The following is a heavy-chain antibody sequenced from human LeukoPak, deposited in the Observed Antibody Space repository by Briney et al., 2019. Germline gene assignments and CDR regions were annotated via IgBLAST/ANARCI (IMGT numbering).Heavy chain of an antibody. CDR2: IYYSGST. Sequence: SETLSLTCTVSGGSISSSSYYWGWIRQPPGKGLEWIGSIYYSGSTYYNPSLKSRVTISVDTSKNQFSLKLSSVTAADTAVYYCARRSHPLITMVRGRGWFDPWGQGTLVTVSS. CDR3: ARRSHPLITMVRGRGWFDP. J-gene: IGHJ5*02. V-gene: IGHV4-39*01. D-gene: IGHD3-10*01. CDR1: GGSISSSSYY.